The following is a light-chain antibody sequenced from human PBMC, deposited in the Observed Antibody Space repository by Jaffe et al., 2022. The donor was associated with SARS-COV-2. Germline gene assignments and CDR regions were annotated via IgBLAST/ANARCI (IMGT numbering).Light chain of an antibody. CDR1: QSVSSSC. V-gene: IGKV3-20*01. CDR2: AAS. Sequence: EIVLTQSPGTLSLSPGERATLSCRASQSVSSSCLAWYQQKPGQAPRLLISAASSRATGIPAKFSGSGSGTDFTLTISRLEPEDFAVYYCQQYGSSSVTFGQGTRLEIK. CDR3: QQYGSSSVT. J-gene: IGKJ5*01.